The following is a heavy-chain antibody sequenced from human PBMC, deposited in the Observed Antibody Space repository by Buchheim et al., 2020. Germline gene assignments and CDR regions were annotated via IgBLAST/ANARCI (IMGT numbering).Heavy chain of an antibody. Sequence: QLQLQESGPGLVKPSETLSLTCTVSGGSISSGSYYWSWIRQPAGKGLEWIGRIYTSGSTNYNPSLKSRVTISVDTSKKQFSLKLSSVTAADTAVYYCAREGTKYYYYYGMDVWGQGTT. CDR3: AREGTKYYYYYGMDV. J-gene: IGHJ6*02. D-gene: IGHD1-7*01. V-gene: IGHV4-61*02. CDR2: IYTSGST. CDR1: GGSISSGSYY.